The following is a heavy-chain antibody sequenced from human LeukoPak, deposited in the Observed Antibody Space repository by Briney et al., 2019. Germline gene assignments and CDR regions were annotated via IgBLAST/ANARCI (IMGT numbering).Heavy chain of an antibody. Sequence: GESLKISCRASGYTLTNSWIGWVRQMPGKGLELMGIIYRDDSNTKYSPSFEGQVTISADKSIDPAYLQWTSLKASDTAMYYCARLKRGTTVRRNSRLGGLYYWGQGTLVIVSS. D-gene: IGHD4-17*01. V-gene: IGHV5-51*01. CDR2: IYRDDSNT. CDR3: ARLKRGTTVRRNSRLGGLYY. J-gene: IGHJ4*02. CDR1: GYTLTNSW.